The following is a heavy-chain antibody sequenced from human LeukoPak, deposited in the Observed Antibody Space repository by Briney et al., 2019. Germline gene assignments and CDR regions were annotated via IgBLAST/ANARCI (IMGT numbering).Heavy chain of an antibody. CDR1: GGSFSGYY. CDR3: ARGGWLIDY. D-gene: IGHD6-19*01. Sequence: SEALSLTCAVYGGSFSGYYWSWIRQPPGKGLEWIGEINHSGSTNYNPSLKSRVTISVDTSKNQFSLKLSSVTAADTAVYYCARGGWLIDYWGQGTLVTVSS. V-gene: IGHV4-34*01. CDR2: INHSGST. J-gene: IGHJ4*02.